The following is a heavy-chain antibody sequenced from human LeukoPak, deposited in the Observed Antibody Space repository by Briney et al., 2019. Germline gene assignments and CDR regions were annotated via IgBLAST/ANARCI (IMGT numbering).Heavy chain of an antibody. D-gene: IGHD2-2*01. CDR1: GFTFSSYA. Sequence: GGSLRLSCATSGFTFSSYALSWVRQAPGKGLEWVSAISGSGGSTYYADSVKGRFTISRDNSKNTLYLQMNSLRAEDTAVYYCAKDPYCSSTSCYGYFHYWGQGTLVTVSS. CDR3: AKDPYCSSTSCYGYFHY. J-gene: IGHJ4*02. V-gene: IGHV3-23*01. CDR2: ISGSGGST.